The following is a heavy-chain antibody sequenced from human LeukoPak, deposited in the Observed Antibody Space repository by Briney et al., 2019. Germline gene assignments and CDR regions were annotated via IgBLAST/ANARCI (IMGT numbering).Heavy chain of an antibody. V-gene: IGHV3-21*01. D-gene: IGHD2-2*01. Sequence: GGSLRLSCAASGFTFSSYSMNWVRQAPGRGLEWVSSISTSSSYIYYADSVKGRFTISRDNAKNSLYLQMNSLRAEDTAVYYCASRELYCSSTTCSAPWSQGTLVTVSS. CDR3: ASRELYCSSTTCSAP. CDR1: GFTFSSYS. CDR2: ISTSSSYI. J-gene: IGHJ5*02.